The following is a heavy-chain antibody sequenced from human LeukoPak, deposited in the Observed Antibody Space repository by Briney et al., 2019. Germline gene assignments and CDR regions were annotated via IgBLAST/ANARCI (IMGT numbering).Heavy chain of an antibody. D-gene: IGHD3-22*01. CDR3: ARAGDSSGPDAFDI. CDR1: GFTFSSYW. CDR2: IKQDGSEK. V-gene: IGHV3-7*01. Sequence: PGGSLRLSCAASGFTFSSYWMSWVRQAPGKGLEWVANIKQDGSEKYYVDSVKGRFTISRDNAKNSLYLQMNSLRAEDTAVYYCARAGDSSGPDAFDIWGQGTMVTVSS. J-gene: IGHJ3*02.